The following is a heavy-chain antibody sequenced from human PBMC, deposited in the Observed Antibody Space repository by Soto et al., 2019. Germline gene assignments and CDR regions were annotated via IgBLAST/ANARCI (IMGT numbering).Heavy chain of an antibody. CDR1: GGSISSGGYY. Sequence: QVQLQESGPGLVKPSQTLSLTCTVSGGSISSGGYYWNWIRQHPGKGLEWIGYIYYIGSTYYNPSLKWRVTISLDTSKNQFSLRLSSVSAADTAVYYCARSVFPWGQGTLVNVSS. V-gene: IGHV4-31*03. J-gene: IGHJ5*02. CDR3: ARSVFP. CDR2: IYYIGST.